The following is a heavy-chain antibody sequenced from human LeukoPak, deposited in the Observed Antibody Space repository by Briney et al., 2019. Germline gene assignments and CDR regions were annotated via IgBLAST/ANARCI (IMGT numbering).Heavy chain of an antibody. Sequence: MPSETLSLTCTVSGGSISSSSYYWGWIRQPPGKGLEWIGSIYYSGSNYYNPSLKSRVTISVDTSKNQFSLKLSSVTAADTAVYYCARFQRGYYYDSSGYAWGQGTLVTVSS. CDR1: GGSISSSSYY. CDR3: ARFQRGYYYDSSGYA. J-gene: IGHJ5*02. CDR2: IYYSGSN. D-gene: IGHD3-22*01. V-gene: IGHV4-39*01.